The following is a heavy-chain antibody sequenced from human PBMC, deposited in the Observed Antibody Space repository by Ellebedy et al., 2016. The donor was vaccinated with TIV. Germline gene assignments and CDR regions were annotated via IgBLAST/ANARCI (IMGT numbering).Heavy chain of an antibody. V-gene: IGHV4-59*01. D-gene: IGHD5-24*01. J-gene: IGHJ4*02. CDR1: GGSISTYY. Sequence: MPSETLSLTCTVSGGSISTYYWSWIRQPPGKGLEWIGYIYYSGFTNYNPSLRGRVAFSVDTSTSKNQFSLKLNSVTAADTAVYYCAGFSRDDYISVSSPKFDYWGQGALATVSP. CDR2: IYYSGFT. CDR3: AGFSRDDYISVSSPKFDY.